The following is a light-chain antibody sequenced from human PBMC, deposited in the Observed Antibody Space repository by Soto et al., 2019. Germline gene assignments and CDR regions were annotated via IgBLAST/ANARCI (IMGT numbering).Light chain of an antibody. V-gene: IGKV3-15*01. J-gene: IGKJ1*01. CDR3: QQYKKWPRWT. CDR2: GVS. CDR1: RSIGSN. Sequence: EIVMTQSPATLSVSPGERAALSCRASRSIGSNLAWFQQKPGQAPRLLMYGVSTRASDFPARFSGSGSGTEFTLTISSLQSEDFAVYYCQQYKKWPRWTLGQGTKVDIK.